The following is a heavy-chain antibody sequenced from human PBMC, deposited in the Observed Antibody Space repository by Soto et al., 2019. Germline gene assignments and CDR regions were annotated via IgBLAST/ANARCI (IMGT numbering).Heavy chain of an antibody. V-gene: IGHV4-4*07. CDR1: GGSISSYY. CDR3: AGGPGSYDGYWYFDF. CDR2: IDTSGST. Sequence: QVQLQESGPGLVKPSATLSLTCTVSGGSISSYYWTWIRQPAGKGLEWIGRIDTSGSTKYNPSLKCRVTMSVDTSKSQFSLKPGSVTAADTAVYYCAGGPGSYDGYWYFDFWGRGTLVTVSS. D-gene: IGHD1-26*01. J-gene: IGHJ2*01.